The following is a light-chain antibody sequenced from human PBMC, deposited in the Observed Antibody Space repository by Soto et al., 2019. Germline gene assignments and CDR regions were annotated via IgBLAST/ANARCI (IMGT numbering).Light chain of an antibody. V-gene: IGKV2-28*01. CDR2: LGS. J-gene: IGKJ1*01. Sequence: DIVMTQSPLSLPVTPGEPASISCRSSQSLLHSNGYNYLDWYLQKPGQSPQLLIYLGSNRASGVPDRFSGSGSDTYFTLEISRVEADDVGVYYCMQPLENFRTFGQGTKV. CDR1: QSLLHSNGYNY. CDR3: MQPLENFRT.